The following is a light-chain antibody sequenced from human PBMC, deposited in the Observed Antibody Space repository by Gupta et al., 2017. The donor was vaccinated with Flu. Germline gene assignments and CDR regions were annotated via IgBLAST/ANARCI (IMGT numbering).Light chain of an antibody. CDR3: SLYTSGSTFYV. CDR1: SSDVGRSDY. V-gene: IGLV2-14*01. J-gene: IGLJ1*01. CDR2: DVT. Sequence: SALTQPASVSASPGQSITISCTGTSSDVGRSDYVSWYQQHPDKAPKLIIYDVTNRPSGVSSRFSGSKSGNTASLTISGLQAEDETDYYCSLYTSGSTFYVFGTGTKVTVL.